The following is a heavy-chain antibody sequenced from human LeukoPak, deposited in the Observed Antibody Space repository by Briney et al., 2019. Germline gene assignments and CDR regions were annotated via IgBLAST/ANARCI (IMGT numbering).Heavy chain of an antibody. CDR2: INWNGGST. CDR3: ARDISSGWYFDY. J-gene: IGHJ4*02. Sequence: GGSLRLSCAASGFTFDDYGMSWVRHAPGKGLEWVSGINWNGGSTGYVDSVKGRFTISRDNAKNSLHLQMNSLRAEDTALYYCARDISSGWYFDYWGQGTLVTVSS. CDR1: GFTFDDYG. D-gene: IGHD6-19*01. V-gene: IGHV3-20*04.